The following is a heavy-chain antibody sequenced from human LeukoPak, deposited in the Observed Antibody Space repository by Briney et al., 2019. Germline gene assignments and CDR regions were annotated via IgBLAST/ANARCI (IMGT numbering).Heavy chain of an antibody. CDR2: ISGSGGST. Sequence: GGSLRLSRAASGFTFSSYAMSWVRQAPGKGLEWVSAISGSGGSTYYADSVKGRFTISRDNAKNSLYLQMNSLRAEDTAVYYCVRSVYNWNDVDYWGQGTLVTVSS. CDR1: GFTFSSYA. J-gene: IGHJ4*02. V-gene: IGHV3-23*01. CDR3: VRSVYNWNDVDY. D-gene: IGHD1-20*01.